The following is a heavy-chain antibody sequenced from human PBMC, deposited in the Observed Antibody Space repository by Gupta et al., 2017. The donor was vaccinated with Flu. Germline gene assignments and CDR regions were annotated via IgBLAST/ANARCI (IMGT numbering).Heavy chain of an antibody. CDR3: ARDGYSYAMDV. CDR2: MNRDGSEI. J-gene: IGHJ6*02. Sequence: EVQLVESGGGLVQPGGSLRLSCVASGFTFSRSGMRWVRQAPGKGLEWVANMNRDGSEIKYVDSVKGRFTISRDNAKNSLYLQMNSLRAEDTAVYYCARDGYSYAMDVWGQGTAVTVSS. V-gene: IGHV3-7*04. CDR1: GFTFSRSG.